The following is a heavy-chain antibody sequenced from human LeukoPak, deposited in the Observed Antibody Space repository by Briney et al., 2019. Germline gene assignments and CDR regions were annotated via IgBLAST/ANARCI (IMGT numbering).Heavy chain of an antibody. J-gene: IGHJ6*03. CDR1: GFTLYDYA. D-gene: IGHD4-11*01. Sequence: GGSLRPSCAASGFTLYDYAMHWARHAPGEGLEWVSGVCWNSGSVGYADSVKGRFTTSRDTAKDSLYLHMNSLRAEDTALYYCAKDMSRSQTTVMDVWGKGTTVTAPS. CDR3: AKDMSRSQTTVMDV. CDR2: VCWNSGSV. V-gene: IGHV3-9*01.